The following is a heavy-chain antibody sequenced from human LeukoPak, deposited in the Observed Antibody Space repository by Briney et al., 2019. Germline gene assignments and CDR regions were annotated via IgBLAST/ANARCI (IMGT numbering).Heavy chain of an antibody. CDR3: ARDSYYGSGSYIYFDY. J-gene: IGHJ4*02. V-gene: IGHV1-2*02. CDR1: GYTFTGYY. D-gene: IGHD3-10*01. CDR2: INPNSGGT. Sequence: EASVKVSCKASGYTFTGYYMHWVRQAPGQGLEWMGWINPNSGGTNYAQKFQGRVTMTRDTSISTAYMELSRLRSDDTAVYYCARDSYYGSGSYIYFDYWGQGTLVTVSS.